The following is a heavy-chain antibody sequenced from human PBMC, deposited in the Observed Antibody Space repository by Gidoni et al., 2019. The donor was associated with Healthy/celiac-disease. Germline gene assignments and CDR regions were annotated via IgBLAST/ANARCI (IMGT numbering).Heavy chain of an antibody. D-gene: IGHD3-3*01. CDR3: AGGALWSGYLTLYYYYGMDV. Sequence: VQLVESGGGLVKPGWSLRLSCAASGFTCSSYSMNWVRKAPGKGLEWVSSISSSSSYIYYADSVEGRFTNSRDNAKNSLYLQMNSLRAEDTAVYYCAGGALWSGYLTLYYYYGMDVWGQGTTVTVSS. CDR1: GFTCSSYS. V-gene: IGHV3-21*01. J-gene: IGHJ6*02. CDR2: ISSSSSYI.